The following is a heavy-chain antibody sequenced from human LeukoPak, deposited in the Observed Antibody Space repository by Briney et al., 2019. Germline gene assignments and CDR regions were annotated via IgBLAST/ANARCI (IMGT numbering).Heavy chain of an antibody. CDR3: ARHSTFFGVVIIKGRVRGPFDY. V-gene: IGHV4-34*01. Sequence: SETLSLTCAVYGGSFSGYYWSWIRQPPGKGLEWIGEINHSGSTNYNPSLKSRVTISVDTSENQFSLKLSSVTAADTAVYYCARHSTFFGVVIIKGRVRGPFDYWGQGTLVTVSS. D-gene: IGHD3-3*01. J-gene: IGHJ4*02. CDR1: GGSFSGYY. CDR2: INHSGST.